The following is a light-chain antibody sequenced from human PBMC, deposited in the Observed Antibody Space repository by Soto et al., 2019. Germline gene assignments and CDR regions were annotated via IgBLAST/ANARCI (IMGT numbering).Light chain of an antibody. Sequence: EIVLTQSPATLSLSPGERATLSCRASQSISGYLGWYQQKPGQAPRLLIYADSNRATGVPARFSGSGSGRDFTLTISSLEPEDFAIYYCQQYNNWPITFGQGTRLEIK. J-gene: IGKJ5*01. CDR2: ADS. CDR1: QSISGY. CDR3: QQYNNWPIT. V-gene: IGKV3-11*02.